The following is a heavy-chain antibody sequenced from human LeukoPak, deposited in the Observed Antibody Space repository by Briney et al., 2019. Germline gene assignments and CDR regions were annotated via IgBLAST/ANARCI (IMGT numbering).Heavy chain of an antibody. V-gene: IGHV1-2*02. CDR2: INPNSGGT. D-gene: IGHD3-3*01. CDR1: GYTFTGYY. Sequence: ASVKVSCKASGYTFTGYYMHWVRQAPGQGLEWMGWINPNSGGTNYAQKFQGRVTMTRDTSISTAYMELSRLRSDDTAVYYCARDDARYDFWSGYQSSYWGQGTLVTVSS. CDR3: ARDDARYDFWSGYQSSY. J-gene: IGHJ4*02.